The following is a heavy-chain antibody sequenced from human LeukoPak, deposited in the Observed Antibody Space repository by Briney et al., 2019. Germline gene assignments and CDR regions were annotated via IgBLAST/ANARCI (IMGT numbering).Heavy chain of an antibody. V-gene: IGHV3-23*01. D-gene: IGHD3-10*01. J-gene: IGHJ6*02. CDR1: GFTFNHYV. Sequence: GGSLRLSCAASGFTFNHYVMSWVRQAPGKGPEWVSGISGSGSTTYYADSVKGRFTISRDNSKNTLYLQMNSLRVEDTAVYYCAKSSGSGPYFYGMDVWGHGTTVTVSS. CDR2: ISGSGSTT. CDR3: AKSSGSGPYFYGMDV.